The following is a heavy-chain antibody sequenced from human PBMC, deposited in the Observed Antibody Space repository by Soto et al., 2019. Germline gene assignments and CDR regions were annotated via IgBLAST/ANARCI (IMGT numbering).Heavy chain of an antibody. J-gene: IGHJ5*02. CDR1: GYTFTGYY. V-gene: IGHV1-2*02. Sequence: GASVKVSCKASGYTFTGYYMHWVRQAPGQGLEWMGWINPNSGGTNYAQKFQGRVTMTRDTSISTAYMELSRLRSDDTAVYYCARDGGDCSSTSCPMHWFDPWGQGTLAPVSS. D-gene: IGHD2-2*01. CDR3: ARDGGDCSSTSCPMHWFDP. CDR2: INPNSGGT.